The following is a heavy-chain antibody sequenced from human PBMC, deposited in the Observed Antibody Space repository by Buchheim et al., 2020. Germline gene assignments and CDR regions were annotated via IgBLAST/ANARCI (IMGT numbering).Heavy chain of an antibody. V-gene: IGHV3-7*01. CDR3: ARVHNEYQLLVYGSGGMDV. CDR2: IKQDGSEK. D-gene: IGHD2-2*01. J-gene: IGHJ6*02. CDR1: GFTFSSYW. Sequence: EVQLVESGGGLVQPGGSLRLSCAASGFTFSSYWMSWVRQAPGKGLEWVANIKQDGSEKYYVDSVKGRFTISRDNAKNSLYLQMNSLRAEDTAVYYCARVHNEYQLLVYGSGGMDVWGQGTT.